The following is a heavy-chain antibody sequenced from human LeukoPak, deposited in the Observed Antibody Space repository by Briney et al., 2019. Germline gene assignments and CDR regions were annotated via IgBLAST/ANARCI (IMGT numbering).Heavy chain of an antibody. J-gene: IGHJ4*02. Sequence: GASVKVSCKASGGTFSSYAISWVRQAPGQGLEWMGRIIPILGIANYAQKFQGRVTITADKSTSTAYMELSSLRSEDTAVYYCARDLERDSSSWFYWGQGTLVTVSS. CDR1: GGTFSSYA. CDR3: ARDLERDSSSWFY. D-gene: IGHD6-13*01. V-gene: IGHV1-69*04. CDR2: IIPILGIA.